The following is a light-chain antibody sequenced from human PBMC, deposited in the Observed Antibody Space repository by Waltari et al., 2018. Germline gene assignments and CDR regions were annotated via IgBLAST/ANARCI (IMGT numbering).Light chain of an antibody. CDR3: QTWGMNIQV. V-gene: IGLV4-69*01. Sequence: QLVLTQSPSASASLGASVKLTCTLTGEYSAYAIAWHQQQPEKGPRYLMNVNSDGSHDKADGIPERCSGSSAGAERYLIISRLQSDDEADYFCQTWGMNIQVFGGGTRLTVL. CDR1: GEYSAYA. CDR2: VNSDGSH. J-gene: IGLJ3*02.